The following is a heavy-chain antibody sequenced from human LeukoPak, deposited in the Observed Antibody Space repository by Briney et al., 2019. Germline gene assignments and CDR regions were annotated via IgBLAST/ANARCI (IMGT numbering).Heavy chain of an antibody. CDR1: GFTFSDHG. V-gene: IGHV3-30*07. CDR2: ISDGGSNT. D-gene: IGHD4-11*01. CDR3: AREVNYYYYMDV. Sequence: WGSLRLSCSASGFTFSDHGLHWVRQAPGKGLEWVAIISDGGSNTYYGGSVKGRFTVSRDNSQNTLFLQMTSLRVDDTAVYYCAREVNYYYYMDVWGKGTTVTVS. J-gene: IGHJ6*03.